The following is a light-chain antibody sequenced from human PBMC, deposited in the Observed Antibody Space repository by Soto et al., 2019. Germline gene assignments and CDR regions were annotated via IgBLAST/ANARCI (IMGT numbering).Light chain of an antibody. CDR3: QQYNNWPTWT. CDR1: QSVGSN. CDR2: GAS. J-gene: IGKJ1*01. Sequence: EIVLTQSQVTLSVSPLEIDPLXWRTSQSVGSNLAWYQQKPGQAPRLLIYGASTRATGIPARFSGSGSETEFTLTISSLQAEDSAVYFCQQYNNWPTWTFGQGTKVDI. V-gene: IGKV3-15*01.